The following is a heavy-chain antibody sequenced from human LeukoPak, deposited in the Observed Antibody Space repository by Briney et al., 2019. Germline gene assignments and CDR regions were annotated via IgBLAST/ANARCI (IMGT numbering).Heavy chain of an antibody. CDR1: GYTFTGYY. V-gene: IGHV1-46*01. D-gene: IGHD2-21*02. CDR3: AREGVVTADFDY. J-gene: IGHJ4*02. CDR2: INPSGGST. Sequence: GASVKVSCRASGYTFTGYYMHWVRQAPGQGLEWMGIINPSGGSTSYAQKFQGRVTMTRDTSTSTVYMELSSLRSEDTAVYYCAREGVVTADFDYWGQGTLVTVSS.